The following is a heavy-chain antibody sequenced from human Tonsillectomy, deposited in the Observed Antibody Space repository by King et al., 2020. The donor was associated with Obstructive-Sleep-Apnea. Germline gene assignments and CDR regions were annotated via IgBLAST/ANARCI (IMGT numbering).Heavy chain of an antibody. CDR2: IKEDGSDE. D-gene: IGHD2/OR15-2a*01. CDR3: ARLYCNDCTFYRPFQY. Sequence: VQLVESGGGLVQPGGSLRLSCAASGFTFSDYFMSWVRQSPGKGLEWVASIKEDGSDEHYVDSVKGRFTISRDNPQSSLSLQMNSLRAEDTAWYFCARLYCNDCTFYRPFQYWGQGALVTVSS. CDR1: GFTFSDYF. J-gene: IGHJ4*02. V-gene: IGHV3-7*01.